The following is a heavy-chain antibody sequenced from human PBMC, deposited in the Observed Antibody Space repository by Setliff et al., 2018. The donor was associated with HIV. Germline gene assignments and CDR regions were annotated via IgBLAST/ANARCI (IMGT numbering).Heavy chain of an antibody. CDR1: GQSFTNYD. J-gene: IGHJ3*02. CDR2: MNPKSGVS. CDR3: ARDPGRDGYNLGAFDI. Sequence: AASVKVSCKPSGQSFTNYDIHWLRRASGQGLEWMGRMNPKSGVSGSALKFHDRVTMTTDTSTSTAYMELRSLRSDDTAVYYCARDPGRDGYNLGAFDIWGQGTMVTVSS. V-gene: IGHV1-8*01. D-gene: IGHD5-12*01.